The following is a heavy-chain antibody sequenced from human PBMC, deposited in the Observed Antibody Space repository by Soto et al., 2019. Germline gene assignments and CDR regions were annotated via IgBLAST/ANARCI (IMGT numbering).Heavy chain of an antibody. D-gene: IGHD5-18*01. Sequence: KPSETLSLTCTVSGGSVSSTSYYWSWTRQPPGKGLEWIGYIYNSGSTNYKPSLKSRVTISVDTSKNQFSLSLRSVTAADTAVYFCVRESTAMVTEFYGMDVWGQGTTVTVSS. J-gene: IGHJ6*02. V-gene: IGHV4-61*01. CDR1: GGSVSSTSYY. CDR3: VRESTAMVTEFYGMDV. CDR2: IYNSGST.